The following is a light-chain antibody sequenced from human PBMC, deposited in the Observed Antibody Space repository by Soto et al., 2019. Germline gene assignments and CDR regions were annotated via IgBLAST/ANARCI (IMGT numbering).Light chain of an antibody. CDR2: SDD. CDR3: AAWDDSLKVVV. V-gene: IGLV1-44*01. J-gene: IGLJ2*01. Sequence: QSVLTQPTSASGTPGQRVTISCSGSSSNIGTNTVNWYQQFPGTAPKLLMYSDDQRPSGVPDRFSGSKSGTSASLAISGLQSEDEGDYYCAAWDDSLKVVVFGGGTKLTVL. CDR1: SSNIGTNT.